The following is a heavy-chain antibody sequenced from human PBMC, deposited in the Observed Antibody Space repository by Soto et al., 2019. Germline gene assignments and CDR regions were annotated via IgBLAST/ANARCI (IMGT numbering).Heavy chain of an antibody. CDR3: AHRLCDTSCYWDVGYFDS. D-gene: IGHD2-15*01. J-gene: IGHJ4*02. Sequence: QITLKESGPTLVKPTQTLTLTCTFSGFSLSTSGVGVGWIRQPPGKALECLALIYWDDDKRYTPSLKSRLTTTQDTSQHQLVLTLPNMDPVDTATYSCAHRLCDTSCYWDVGYFDSWGQGTLVTLSS. V-gene: IGHV2-5*02. CDR1: GFSLSTSGVG. CDR2: IYWDDDK.